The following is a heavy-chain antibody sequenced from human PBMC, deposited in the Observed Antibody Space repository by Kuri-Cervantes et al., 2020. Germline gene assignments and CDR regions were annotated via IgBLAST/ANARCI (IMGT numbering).Heavy chain of an antibody. CDR2: INWNGGST. V-gene: IGHV3-20*04. D-gene: IGHD6-6*01. CDR1: GFTFDDYG. Sequence: GESLKISCAASGFTFDDYGMSWVRQAPGKGLEWVSGINWNGGSTGYADSVKGRFTISRDNAKNSLYLQMNSLRAEDTAVYYCARDPRYSSSLGDYWGQGTLVTVSS. CDR3: ARDPRYSSSLGDY. J-gene: IGHJ4*02.